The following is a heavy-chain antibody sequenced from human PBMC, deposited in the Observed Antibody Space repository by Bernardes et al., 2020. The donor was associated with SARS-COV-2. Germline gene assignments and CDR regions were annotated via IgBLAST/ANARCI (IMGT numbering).Heavy chain of an antibody. J-gene: IGHJ3*02. Sequence: ASVKVSCKVSGYSLTDYGLSWVRQAPGQGLEWMGWISAFNGNTNYAQKVQDRVTLTADTSTRTVYMELRSLRSDDTAVYYCARAFENYYDRSGNYYSDAFDIWGQGTMVTVSP. CDR2: ISAFNGNT. CDR1: GYSLTDYG. CDR3: ARAFENYYDRSGNYYSDAFDI. V-gene: IGHV1-18*01. D-gene: IGHD3-22*01.